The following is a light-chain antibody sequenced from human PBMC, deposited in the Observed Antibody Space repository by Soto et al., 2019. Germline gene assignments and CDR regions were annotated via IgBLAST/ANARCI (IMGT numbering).Light chain of an antibody. V-gene: IGKV3-20*01. CDR3: QHYSNSRHFT. CDR2: GAS. CDR1: QSVSSNY. Sequence: EIVLTQSPGTLSLSPGERATLSCRASQSVSSNYLAWYQQKPGQAPMLLIYGASSRATGIPDRFSGSGSGTEFTLTISRLEPEDFAVYYCQHYSNSRHFTFGPGTKVDIK. J-gene: IGKJ3*01.